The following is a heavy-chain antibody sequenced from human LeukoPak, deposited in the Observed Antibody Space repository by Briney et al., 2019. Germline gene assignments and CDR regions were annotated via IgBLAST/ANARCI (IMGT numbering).Heavy chain of an antibody. CDR1: GFTFNSYD. D-gene: IGHD2-21*01. V-gene: IGHV3-30*02. CDR2: IRNGGFNR. Sequence: GSLRLSCAASGFTFNSYDMHWVRQAPGKGLEWVTFIRNGGFNRYYADSVKGRFTISRDNSKNTLYLQMNSLRAEDTAIYYCARVRTPHIVPQELVYWGQGTLVTVSS. J-gene: IGHJ4*02. CDR3: ARVRTPHIVPQELVY.